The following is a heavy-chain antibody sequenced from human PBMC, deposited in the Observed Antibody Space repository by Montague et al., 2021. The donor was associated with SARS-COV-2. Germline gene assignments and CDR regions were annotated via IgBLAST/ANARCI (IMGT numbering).Heavy chain of an antibody. V-gene: IGHV4-34*01. D-gene: IGHD5-24*01. CDR1: DGSVSAYF. Sequence: SETLSLTCDFSDGSVSAYFWSWVRQLPGKGLEWIGQVDRSGTAHYSPSLQSRLTISVDTSKNQFSLKLSSVTAADTAVYYCARGEEEMATIVDEYFDYWGQGTLVTVSS. CDR3: ARGEEEMATIVDEYFDY. CDR2: VDRSGTA. J-gene: IGHJ4*02.